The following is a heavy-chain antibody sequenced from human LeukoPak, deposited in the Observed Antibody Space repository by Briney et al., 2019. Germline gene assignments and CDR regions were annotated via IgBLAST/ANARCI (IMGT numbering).Heavy chain of an antibody. J-gene: IGHJ6*02. CDR2: IIPILGIA. D-gene: IGHD5-12*01. CDR3: ARGRGYSGYVPYYYGMDV. CDR1: GGTFSSYA. V-gene: IGHV1-69*04. Sequence: ASVKVSCKSSGGTFSSYAISWVRRAPGQGLEWMGRIIPILGIANYAQKFQGRVTITADKSTSTAYMELSSLRSEDAAVYYCARGRGYSGYVPYYYGMDVWGQGTTVTVSS.